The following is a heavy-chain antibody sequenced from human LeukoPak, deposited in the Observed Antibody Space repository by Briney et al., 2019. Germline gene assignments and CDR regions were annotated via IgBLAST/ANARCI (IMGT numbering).Heavy chain of an antibody. CDR2: IRSKAYGGTA. CDR3: TRGIIYPGYALDF. J-gene: IGHJ4*02. D-gene: IGHD5-12*01. Sequence: GGSLRLSCTASGFTFDDFAMSWFRQAPGKGLEWVGFIRSKAYGGTAEYAASVKGRFTISRDDSKSIAYLQMSSLKTEDTAVYSCTRGIIYPGYALDFWGQGTLVTVSS. V-gene: IGHV3-49*03. CDR1: GFTFDDFA.